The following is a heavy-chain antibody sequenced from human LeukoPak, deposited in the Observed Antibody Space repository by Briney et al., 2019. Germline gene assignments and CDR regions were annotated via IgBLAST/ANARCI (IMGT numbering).Heavy chain of an antibody. CDR3: ARVLAGATYFDY. D-gene: IGHD1-26*01. V-gene: IGHV3-48*03. CDR1: GFTFSRCE. CDR2: ISSSGSTM. Sequence: PGGSLRLSCAASGFTFSRCEMNWVRQAPGKGLEWLSYISSSGSTMYYADSVKGRITISRDNAKNSLYLQMNSLRAEDTAVYYCARVLAGATYFDYWGQGTLVTVSS. J-gene: IGHJ4*01.